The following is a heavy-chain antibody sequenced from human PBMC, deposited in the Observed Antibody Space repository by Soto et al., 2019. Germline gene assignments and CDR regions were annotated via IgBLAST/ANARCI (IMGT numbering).Heavy chain of an antibody. J-gene: IGHJ4*02. D-gene: IGHD4-17*01. Sequence: PSETLSLTCSVSGGSVSNKTYYWSWIRQPQGKRLEWIGYVYYSGTTTYNPSLKSRVTISVDLSKTQFSLRLSSVTTADTALYYCARPTAVPNTLRSRYFFDYWGQGTLVTVSS. CDR2: VYYSGTT. CDR3: ARPTAVPNTLRSRYFFDY. V-gene: IGHV4-61*01. CDR1: GGSVSNKTYY.